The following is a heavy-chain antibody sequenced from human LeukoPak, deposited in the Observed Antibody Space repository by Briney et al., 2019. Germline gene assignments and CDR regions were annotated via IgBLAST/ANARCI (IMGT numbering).Heavy chain of an antibody. CDR1: GFTFSSYA. CDR3: AKDRLASGSYGWLDP. Sequence: QLGGSLRLSCAASGFTFSSYAMSWVRQTPGQGLEWEWVSAISGSGSTTFYADSVRGRFTISRDNSKNTLYLQMNSLRAEDTAIYYCAKDRLASGSYGWLDPWGQGTLVTVSS. V-gene: IGHV3-23*01. D-gene: IGHD3-10*01. CDR2: ISGSGSTT. J-gene: IGHJ5*02.